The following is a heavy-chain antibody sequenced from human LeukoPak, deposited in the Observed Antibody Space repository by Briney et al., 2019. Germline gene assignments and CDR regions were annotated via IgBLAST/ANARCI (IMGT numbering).Heavy chain of an antibody. V-gene: IGHV3-53*01. J-gene: IGHJ6*02. CDR1: GFTVRSNY. Sequence: GGSLRLSCVASGFTVRSNYMNWVRQAPGKGLEWVSVIYSGGNSFYADSVKGRFTISRDNSKNTLYLQMNSLRAEDAAVYYCAKYCGGDCYGMDVWGQGTTVTVSS. D-gene: IGHD2-21*01. CDR3: AKYCGGDCYGMDV. CDR2: IYSGGNS.